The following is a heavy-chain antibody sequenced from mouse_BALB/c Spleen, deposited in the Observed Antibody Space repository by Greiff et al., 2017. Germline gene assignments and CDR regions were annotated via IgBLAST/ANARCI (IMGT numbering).Heavy chain of an antibody. D-gene: IGHD1-1*01. CDR1: GYTFTSYW. J-gene: IGHJ1*01. Sequence: VQLQESGAELAKPGASVKMSCKASGYTFTSYWMHWVKQRPGQGLEWIGYINPSTGYTEYNQKFKDKATLTADKSSSTAYMQLSSLTSEDSAVYYCAYYYGSSYWYFDVWGAGTTVTVSS. CDR3: AYYYGSSYWYFDV. V-gene: IGHV1-7*01. CDR2: INPSTGYT.